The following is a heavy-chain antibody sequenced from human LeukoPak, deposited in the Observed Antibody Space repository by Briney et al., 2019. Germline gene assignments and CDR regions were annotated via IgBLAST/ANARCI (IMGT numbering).Heavy chain of an antibody. CDR2: INPNTGGT. V-gene: IGHV1-2*02. CDR3: ARGSYGGTGNYYHYYMDV. CDR1: GYTFTDYY. J-gene: IGHJ6*03. D-gene: IGHD4-23*01. Sequence: ASVKVSCKASGYTFTDYYMHWVRQAPGQGLEWMGCINPNTGGTKNAQEFQGRVTMTRDTSIGTAYMELSSLRSEDTAVYYCARGSYGGTGNYYHYYMDVWGKGTTVTISS.